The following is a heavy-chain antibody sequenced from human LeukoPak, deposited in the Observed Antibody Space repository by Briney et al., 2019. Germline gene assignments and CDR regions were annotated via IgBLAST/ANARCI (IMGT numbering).Heavy chain of an antibody. D-gene: IGHD6-6*01. CDR1: GGSISSHY. Sequence: SGTLCLTCAVSGGSISSHYWSWIRQPPGKGLEWIGYIYYSGSTNYNPSLKSRGTISVDTSKNQFILKLSSVTAADTAVYYCARSPEYSSSSDAFDISGQGTMVTASS. V-gene: IGHV4-59*11. J-gene: IGHJ3*02. CDR2: IYYSGST. CDR3: ARSPEYSSSSDAFDI.